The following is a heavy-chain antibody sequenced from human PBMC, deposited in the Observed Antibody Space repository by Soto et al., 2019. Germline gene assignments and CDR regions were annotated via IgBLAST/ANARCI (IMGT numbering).Heavy chain of an antibody. CDR2: ISAYDGKT. J-gene: IGHJ5*02. CDR3: ARDPHEFWTSYWFDP. V-gene: IGHV1-18*01. D-gene: IGHD3-3*01. CDR1: GYTFNTYG. Sequence: ASVKVSCKTSGYTFNTYGINWVRQAPGQGLELMGWISAYDGKTTYAEKFQGRVTMTTDTSTSTAYMELRSLRSDDTAIYYCARDPHEFWTSYWFDPWGQGTLVTVSS.